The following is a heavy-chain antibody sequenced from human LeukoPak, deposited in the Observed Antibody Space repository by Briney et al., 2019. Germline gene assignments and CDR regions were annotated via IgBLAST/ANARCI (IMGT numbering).Heavy chain of an antibody. D-gene: IGHD6-19*01. CDR1: GYTFTSHY. CDR3: ARDGLAGTFYFDY. CDR2: IYPSGGTT. Sequence: ASVTVSCKAFGYTFTSHYLHWVRQAPGQGLEWMGMIYPSGGTTDYPQKFQGRVTMTRDTSTSTVYMEVSSLGSEDTAVYFCARDGLAGTFYFDYWGQGTLVTVSS. J-gene: IGHJ4*02. V-gene: IGHV1-46*01.